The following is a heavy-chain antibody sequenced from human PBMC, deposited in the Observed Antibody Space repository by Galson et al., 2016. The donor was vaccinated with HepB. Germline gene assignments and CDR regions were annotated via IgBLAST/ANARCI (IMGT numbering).Heavy chain of an antibody. Sequence: PALVKPTQTLTLTCTFSGFSLSTSGMCVSWIRQPPGKALEWLGIIDWDGDKNFNTSLKARLTISKDTSKNQVGLTMTNMDTLDTATYYCARIMRWDYYGRRALPGVFDVWGQGTTVTVSS. D-gene: IGHD3-10*02. CDR1: GFSLSTSGMC. CDR2: IDWDGDK. J-gene: IGHJ3*01. V-gene: IGHV2-70*13. CDR3: ARIMRWDYYGRRALPGVFDV.